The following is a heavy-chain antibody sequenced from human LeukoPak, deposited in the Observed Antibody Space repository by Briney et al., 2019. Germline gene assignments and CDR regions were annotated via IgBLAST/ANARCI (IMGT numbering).Heavy chain of an antibody. CDR3: ARSQRIDWNFDY. CDR1: GFTFSSYG. J-gene: IGHJ4*02. CDR2: ISGSGGST. V-gene: IGHV3-23*01. Sequence: GGSLRLSCAASGFTFSSYGMSWVRQAPGKGLGWVSGISGSGGSTYYADSVKGRLTISRDNSKNTLYLEMNSLRAEDTAVYYCARSQRIDWNFDYWGQGTLVTVSS. D-gene: IGHD3-9*01.